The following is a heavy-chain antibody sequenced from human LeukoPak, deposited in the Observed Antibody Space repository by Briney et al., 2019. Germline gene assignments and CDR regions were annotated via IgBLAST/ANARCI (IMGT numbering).Heavy chain of an antibody. CDR2: IIDSGKTV. D-gene: IGHD3-22*01. Sequence: GGSLRLSCAVSGFTFSNYSMNWVRQTPGKGLEWIAYIIDSGKTVYYADSVKGRFTISRDNAKNSLYLQMNSLRAEDTAVYYCARADSTMVVWYSDYWGQGALVTVSS. J-gene: IGHJ4*02. V-gene: IGHV3-48*01. CDR1: GFTFSNYS. CDR3: ARADSTMVVWYSDY.